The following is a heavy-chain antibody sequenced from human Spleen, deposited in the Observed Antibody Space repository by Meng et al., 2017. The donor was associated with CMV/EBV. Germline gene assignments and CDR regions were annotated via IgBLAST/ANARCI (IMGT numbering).Heavy chain of an antibody. D-gene: IGHD6-13*01. V-gene: IGHV3-48*03. CDR2: ISSSGDTT. CDR3: ARPYSSSWTYFEY. Sequence: GSLRLSCAASGFTFSSYEMNWVRQAPGKGPEWVSYISSSGDTTHFADSVKGRFTISRDNARNLLYLQMSSLTAEDTAVYYCARPYSSSWTYFEYWGQGTLVTVSS. J-gene: IGHJ4*02. CDR1: GFTFSSYE.